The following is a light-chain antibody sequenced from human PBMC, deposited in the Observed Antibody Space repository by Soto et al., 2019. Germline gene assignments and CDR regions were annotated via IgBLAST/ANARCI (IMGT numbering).Light chain of an antibody. J-gene: IGKJ2*01. Sequence: EIVLTQSPGTLSLSPGERATLSCRASQSVSSSYLAWYQQKPGQPPRLLIYGASSRATGIPDRFSGSGSGTDFTLTISRLEPEDFAVYYCQQSGSSPMYTFGQGTKLEIK. CDR3: QQSGSSPMYT. V-gene: IGKV3-20*01. CDR1: QSVSSSY. CDR2: GAS.